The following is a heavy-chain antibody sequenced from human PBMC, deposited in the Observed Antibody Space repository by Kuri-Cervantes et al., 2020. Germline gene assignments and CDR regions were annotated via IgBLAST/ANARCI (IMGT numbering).Heavy chain of an antibody. Sequence: SQTLSLTCAVSGYSISSGYFWGWIRQPPGRGLEWIGTISHGGSTSYNPSLKSRVTISVDKSKNQFSLKLSSVTAADTAVYYCARAGTGRGDYYYYYMDVWGKGTTVTVSS. CDR2: ISHGGST. D-gene: IGHD1-14*01. V-gene: IGHV4-38-2*01. J-gene: IGHJ6*03. CDR1: GYSISSGYF. CDR3: ARAGTGRGDYYYYYMDV.